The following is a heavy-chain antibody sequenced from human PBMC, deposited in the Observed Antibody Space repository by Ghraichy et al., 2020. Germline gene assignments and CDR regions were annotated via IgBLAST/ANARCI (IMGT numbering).Heavy chain of an antibody. CDR1: GFTFSSYA. V-gene: IGHV3-23*01. Sequence: GGSLRLSCAASGFTFSSYAMSWVRQAPGKGLEWVSTISVSGGSTYYADSVKGRFTISRDNSKNTLYLQMNSLRAEDTAVYYCAKAGGDIVVLMVYATAWGQGTRVTVSS. CDR2: ISVSGGST. J-gene: IGHJ5*02. CDR3: AKAGGDIVVLMVYATA. D-gene: IGHD2-8*01.